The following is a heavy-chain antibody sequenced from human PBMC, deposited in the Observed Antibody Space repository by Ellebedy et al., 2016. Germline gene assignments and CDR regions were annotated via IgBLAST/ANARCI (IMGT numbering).Heavy chain of an antibody. V-gene: IGHV4-59*08. D-gene: IGHD2-15*01. CDR1: GCSISSYY. CDR2: IYYSGST. Sequence: SETLSLTCPVPGCSISSYYWSWILQPPGKGLEWIGYIYYSGSTNYNPSLKSRVTISVDTSKNQFSLKLRSVTAADTAVYYCARLKGKLYFDYWGQGTLVTVSS. CDR3: ARLKGKLYFDY. J-gene: IGHJ4*02.